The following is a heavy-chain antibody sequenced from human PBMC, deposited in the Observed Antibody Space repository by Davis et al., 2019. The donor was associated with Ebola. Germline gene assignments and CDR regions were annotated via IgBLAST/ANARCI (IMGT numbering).Heavy chain of an antibody. V-gene: IGHV1-69*04. Sequence: AASVKVSCKTSGGTFTNYAVNWVRQAPGQGLEWMGRIIPVVDTKDYAQKFQGRVTMSRDTSTSTAYMEMSRLRSDDTAVYYCASLGATTNWGFDPW. CDR1: GGTFTNYA. CDR2: IIPVVDTK. CDR3: ASLGATTNWGFDP. J-gene: IGHJ5*02. D-gene: IGHD5-24*01.